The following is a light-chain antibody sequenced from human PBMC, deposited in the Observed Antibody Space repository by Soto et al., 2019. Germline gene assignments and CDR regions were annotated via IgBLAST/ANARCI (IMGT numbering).Light chain of an antibody. V-gene: IGLV2-8*01. CDR2: EVS. CDR1: SSDVGGYNY. Sequence: QSALTQPPSASGSPGQSVTISCTGTSSDVGGYNYVSWYQQHPGKAPKLMIYEVSKRPSGVPDRFPGSKSGNTASLTVSGLQAEDEADYYCSSYAGSFYVFGTGTKVTVL. CDR3: SSYAGSFYV. J-gene: IGLJ1*01.